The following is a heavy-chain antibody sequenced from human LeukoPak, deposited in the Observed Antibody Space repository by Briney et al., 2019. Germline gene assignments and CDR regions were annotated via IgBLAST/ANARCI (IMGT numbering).Heavy chain of an antibody. J-gene: IGHJ4*02. V-gene: IGHV4-59*01. CDR2: IYYSGST. D-gene: IGHD3/OR15-3a*01. CDR1: SGSISSYY. CDR3: ARSHSVWTSFDY. Sequence: SSETLSLTCTVSSGSISSYYWSWIRQPPGAGLEWIEYIYYSGSTNYNPSLKSRVTISVDTSKNQFSLKLNSVTAADTAVYYCARSHSVWTSFDYWGQGTLVTVSS.